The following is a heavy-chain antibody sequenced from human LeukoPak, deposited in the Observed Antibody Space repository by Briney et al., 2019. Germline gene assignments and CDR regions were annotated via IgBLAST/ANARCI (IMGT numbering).Heavy chain of an antibody. CDR3: AGGLTGELYWYFDL. V-gene: IGHV1-8*03. Sequence: ASVKVSCKASGYTFTSYDINRVRQATGQGLEWMGWMNPNSGNTGYAQKFQGRVTITRNTSISTAYMELSSLRSEDTAVYYCAGGLTGELYWYFDLWGRGTLVTVSS. CDR1: GYTFTSYD. J-gene: IGHJ2*01. CDR2: MNPNSGNT. D-gene: IGHD1-7*01.